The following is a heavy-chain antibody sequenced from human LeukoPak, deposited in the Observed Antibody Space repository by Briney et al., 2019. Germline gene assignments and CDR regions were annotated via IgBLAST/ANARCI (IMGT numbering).Heavy chain of an antibody. D-gene: IGHD2-2*01. J-gene: IGHJ6*04. CDR2: IKEDGSEK. CDR3: ARRALRYCSSTSCPAQYYGVDV. V-gene: IGHV3-7*03. Sequence: GGSLRLSCAAPGFIFSSYWMSWVRQAPGKGLEWVANIKEDGSEKYYVDSVKGRFTISRDNAKNSLYLQTNSLRAEDTAVYYCARRALRYCSSTSCPAQYYGVDVWGKGTTVTVSS. CDR1: GFIFSSYW.